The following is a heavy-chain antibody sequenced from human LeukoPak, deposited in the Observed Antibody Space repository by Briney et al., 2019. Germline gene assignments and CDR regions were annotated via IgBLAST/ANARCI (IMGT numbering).Heavy chain of an antibody. V-gene: IGHV3-48*03. CDR1: GFTFGDYA. CDR2: ISSSGSTI. Sequence: PGGSLRLSCTASGFTFGDYAMSWFRQAPGKGLEWVSYISSSGSTIYYADSVKGRFTISRDNAKNSLYLQMNSLRAEDTAVYYCARGGYSYGLYYYYMDVWGKGTTVTISS. D-gene: IGHD5-18*01. CDR3: ARGGYSYGLYYYYMDV. J-gene: IGHJ6*03.